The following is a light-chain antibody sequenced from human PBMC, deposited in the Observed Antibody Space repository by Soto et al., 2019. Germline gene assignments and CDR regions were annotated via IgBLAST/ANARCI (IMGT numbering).Light chain of an antibody. V-gene: IGLV2-14*01. J-gene: IGLJ1*01. CDR3: SSYTSSSTLSV. CDR2: DVS. Sequence: QSVLTQPASVSGSPGQSITISCTRTSSDVGGYNYVSWYQQHPGKAPKLMIYDVSNRPSGVSNRFSGSKSGNTASLTISGLQAEDEADYYCSSYTSSSTLSVFGTGTKLTVL. CDR1: SSDVGGYNY.